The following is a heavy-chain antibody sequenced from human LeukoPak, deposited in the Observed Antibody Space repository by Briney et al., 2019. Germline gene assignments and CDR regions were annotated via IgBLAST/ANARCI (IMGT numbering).Heavy chain of an antibody. J-gene: IGHJ4*02. Sequence: GGSLRLSCAASGFTFSSYWMHWVRQAPGKGLVWVSRINSDGSSTSYADSVKGRFTISRDNAKNTLYLQMNSLRAEDTAEYYCAREGEYRSGGFDYWGQGTLVTVSS. V-gene: IGHV3-74*01. CDR1: GFTFSSYW. CDR3: AREGEYRSGGFDY. CDR2: INSDGSST. D-gene: IGHD3-16*01.